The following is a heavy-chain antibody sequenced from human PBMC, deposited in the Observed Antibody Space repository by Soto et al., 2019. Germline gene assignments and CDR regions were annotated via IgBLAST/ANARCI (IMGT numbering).Heavy chain of an antibody. CDR1: GGTFSSHS. CDR2: VISLFGTA. J-gene: IGHJ4*02. D-gene: IGHD4-17*01. CDR3: AREVGYGDFSAALLD. Sequence: VQLMQSGAEVKKPGSSVKVSCKASGGTFSSHSINWVRQAPGQGLAWMGGVISLFGTANYAHNFKGRVTSTAAQSTSTAYMELNSLRSDDTAGYYCAREVGYGDFSAALLDWGQGTRVTVSS. V-gene: IGHV1-69*01.